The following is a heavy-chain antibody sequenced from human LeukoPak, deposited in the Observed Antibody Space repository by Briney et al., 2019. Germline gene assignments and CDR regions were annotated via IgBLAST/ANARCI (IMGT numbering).Heavy chain of an antibody. CDR1: GGSISSYY. Sequence: SETLSLTCTVSGGSISSYYWSWIRQPPGKGLEWIGYIYTSGSTNYNPSLKSRVTISVDTSKNQFSLKLNSVTAADTAVYYCARQGTYYDFWSGYSHHYFDYWGQGTLVTVSS. D-gene: IGHD3-3*01. CDR2: IYTSGST. J-gene: IGHJ4*02. V-gene: IGHV4-4*09. CDR3: ARQGTYYDFWSGYSHHYFDY.